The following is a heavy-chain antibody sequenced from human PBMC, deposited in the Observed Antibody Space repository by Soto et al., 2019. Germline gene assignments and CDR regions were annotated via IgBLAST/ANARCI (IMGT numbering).Heavy chain of an antibody. Sequence: EVQLLESGGGLVQPGGSLRLSCAASGFTFSSYAMSWVRQAPGKGLEWVSAISGSGGSTYYADSVKGRFTISRDNSKNTLYLQMNSLRAEDTAVYYCANDRRLAITMADYWGQGTLVTVSS. CDR1: GFTFSSYA. CDR2: ISGSGGST. V-gene: IGHV3-23*01. J-gene: IGHJ4*02. D-gene: IGHD3-10*01. CDR3: ANDRRLAITMADY.